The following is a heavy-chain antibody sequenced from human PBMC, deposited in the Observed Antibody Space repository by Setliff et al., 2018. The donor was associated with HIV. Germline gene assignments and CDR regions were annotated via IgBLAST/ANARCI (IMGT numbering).Heavy chain of an antibody. V-gene: IGHV3-23*01. CDR3: ARVAGEENYWYFDL. CDR2: IGCWGTCT. Sequence: QPGGSLRLSCAASGFTVDTGAMNWVRQAPGKGLEWVSTIGCWGTCTFYADSVKGRFAISGDPSTNSLYLQMNSLRAEDTAVYYCARVAGEENYWYFDLWGRGTLVTVSS. J-gene: IGHJ2*01. CDR1: GFTVDTGA. D-gene: IGHD6-19*01.